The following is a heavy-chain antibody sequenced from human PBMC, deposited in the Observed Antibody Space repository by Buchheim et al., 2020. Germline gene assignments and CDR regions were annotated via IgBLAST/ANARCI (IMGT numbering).Heavy chain of an antibody. D-gene: IGHD6-13*01. CDR3: ARAASGTGRDY. CDR2: IKQDGSEK. V-gene: IGHV3-7*01. Sequence: EVQLVESGGGLVQPGGSLRLSCAASGFTFSSYWMAWVRQAPGKGLEWVASIKQDGSEKNYVDSVKGRFTISRDSAKSSLYLQRNSLRAEDTAVYYCARAASGTGRDYWGQGTL. CDR1: GFTFSSYW. J-gene: IGHJ4*02.